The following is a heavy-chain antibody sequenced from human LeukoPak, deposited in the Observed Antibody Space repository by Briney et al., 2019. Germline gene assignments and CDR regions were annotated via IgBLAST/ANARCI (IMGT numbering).Heavy chain of an antibody. CDR3: AGTRLGSYDSSGYFTR. V-gene: IGHV3-11*04. CDR2: ISSSGSTI. D-gene: IGHD3-22*01. J-gene: IGHJ4*02. Sequence: PGGSLRLSCAASGFTFSDYYMSWIRQAPGQGLEWVSYISSSGSTIYYADSVKGRFTISRDNAKNSLYLQMNSLRAEDTAVYYCAGTRLGSYDSSGYFTRWGQGTLVTVSS. CDR1: GFTFSDYY.